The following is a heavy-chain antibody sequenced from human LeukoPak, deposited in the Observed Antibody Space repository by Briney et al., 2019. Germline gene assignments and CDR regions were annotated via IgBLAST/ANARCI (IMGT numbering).Heavy chain of an antibody. CDR2: ISGSGGST. CDR3: AKGSKLRYFDSLLHYYGMDV. J-gene: IGHJ6*02. V-gene: IGHV3-23*01. Sequence: GGSLRLFCSASEFTFSSYAMSWVRQAPGKGLEWVSAISGSGGSTYYADSVKGRFTISRDNSKNTLYLQMNSLRAEDTAVYYCAKGSKLRYFDSLLHYYGMDVWGQGTTVTVSS. D-gene: IGHD3-9*01. CDR1: EFTFSSYA.